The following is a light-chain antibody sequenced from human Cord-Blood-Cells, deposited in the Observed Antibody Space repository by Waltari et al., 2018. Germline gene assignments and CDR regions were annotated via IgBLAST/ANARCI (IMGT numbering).Light chain of an antibody. CDR1: SSDVGGYNY. Sequence: QSALTQPASVSGSPGQSITISCTGTSSDVGGYNYVSWYQQHPGKATKLMIYDVSKRPSGVSNRFSGSKSGNTASLTISGLQAEDEADYYCSSYTSSSLVFGGGTKLTVL. J-gene: IGLJ2*01. CDR2: DVS. V-gene: IGLV2-14*01. CDR3: SSYTSSSLV.